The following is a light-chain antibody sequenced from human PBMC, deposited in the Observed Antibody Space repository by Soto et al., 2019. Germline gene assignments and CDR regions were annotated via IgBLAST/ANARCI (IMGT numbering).Light chain of an antibody. CDR2: AAS. CDR1: QSVSSNY. CDR3: QQYGGLPRT. J-gene: IGKJ1*01. V-gene: IGKV3-20*01. Sequence: EVVLTQSPGTLSLSPGGRATLACRASQSVSSNYLAWYQQKLGQAPRLLIFAASSRATGIPDRFSGSGSGTDFTLPISSLEPENFAVYYCQQYGGLPRTFGQGTKVEI.